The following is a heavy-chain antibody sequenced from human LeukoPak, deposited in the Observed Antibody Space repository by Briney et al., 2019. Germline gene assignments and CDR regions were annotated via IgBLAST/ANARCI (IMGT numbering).Heavy chain of an antibody. CDR3: ARDLSSGHYILPFDY. D-gene: IGHD3-22*01. Sequence: GSLRLSCAASGFTFSSYSMNWVRQAPGKGLEWVSSISSSSSYIYYADSVKGRFTISRDNAKNSLYLQMNSLRAEDTAVYYCARDLSSGHYILPFDYWGQGTLVTVSS. CDR2: ISSSSSYI. CDR1: GFTFSSYS. V-gene: IGHV3-21*01. J-gene: IGHJ4*02.